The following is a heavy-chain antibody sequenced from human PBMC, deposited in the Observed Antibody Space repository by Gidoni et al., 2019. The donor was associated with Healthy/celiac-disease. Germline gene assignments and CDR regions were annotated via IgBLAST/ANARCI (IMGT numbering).Heavy chain of an antibody. D-gene: IGHD6-13*01. Sequence: QVQLVQAGAEVKKPGSSVKVSCKPYGGTCSSYAISLVRQSPGQGLEWMGGIIPICGTANYAQKFQGRVTITADESTSTAYMELSSLRSEDTAVYYCARDLAAAGTAWGQGTLVTVSS. CDR2: IIPICGTA. CDR1: GGTCSSYA. CDR3: ARDLAAAGTA. J-gene: IGHJ5*02. V-gene: IGHV1-69*01.